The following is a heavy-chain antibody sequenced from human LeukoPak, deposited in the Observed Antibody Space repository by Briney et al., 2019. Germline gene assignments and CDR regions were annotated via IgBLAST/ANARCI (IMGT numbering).Heavy chain of an antibody. Sequence: GASVKVSCMASAYRFSDYYLHWVRQAPGQGLQWMGWISPNSGGTNYAQKFQGRVTMTRDTSISTVYMELNRLTSDDTAVYYCARGWRINSPGGFVDPWGQGTLVTVSS. CDR3: ARGWRINSPGGFVDP. V-gene: IGHV1-2*02. D-gene: IGHD1-1*01. CDR2: ISPNSGGT. CDR1: AYRFSDYY. J-gene: IGHJ5*02.